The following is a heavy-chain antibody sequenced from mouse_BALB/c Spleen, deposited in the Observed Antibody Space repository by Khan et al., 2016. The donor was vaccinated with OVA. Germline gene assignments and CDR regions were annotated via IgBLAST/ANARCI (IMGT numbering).Heavy chain of an antibody. Sequence: EVELVESGGDLVKPGGSLKLSCAASGFTFSTYGMSWVRQTPDKRLEWVATISTCGSYTYYPHSVKGRFTISRDNAKNTLYLQMSSPRSEDTAMFYCARLAYYYDSEGFAYWGQGTLVNVSA. CDR2: ISTCGSYT. J-gene: IGHJ3*01. D-gene: IGHD1-1*01. CDR3: ARLAYYYDSEGFAY. CDR1: GFTFSTYG. V-gene: IGHV5-6*01.